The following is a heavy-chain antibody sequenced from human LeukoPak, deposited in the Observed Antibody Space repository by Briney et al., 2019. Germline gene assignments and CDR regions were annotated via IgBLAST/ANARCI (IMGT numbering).Heavy chain of an antibody. CDR1: GYTFTSYG. D-gene: IGHD3-10*01. CDR2: ISAYNGNT. V-gene: IGHV1-18*01. Sequence: ASVKVSCKASGYTFTSYGISRVRQAPGQGLEWMGWISAYNGNTNYAQKLQGRVTMTTDTSTSTAYMELRSLRSDDTAVYYCARRFGELFHAHFDYWGQGTLVTVSS. CDR3: ARRFGELFHAHFDY. J-gene: IGHJ4*02.